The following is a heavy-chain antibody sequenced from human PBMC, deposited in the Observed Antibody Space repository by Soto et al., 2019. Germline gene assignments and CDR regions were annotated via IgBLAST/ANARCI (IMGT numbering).Heavy chain of an antibody. CDR2: ISAYNGNT. CDR1: GYTFTSYG. D-gene: IGHD2-2*01. V-gene: IGHV1-18*01. Sequence: GASVKVSCKASGYTFTSYGISWVRQAPGQGLEWMGWISAYNGNTNYAQELQGRVTMTTDTSTSTAYMELRSLRSDDTAVYYCARDYIVVVPAAIRYYGMDVWGQGTTVTVSS. CDR3: ARDYIVVVPAAIRYYGMDV. J-gene: IGHJ6*02.